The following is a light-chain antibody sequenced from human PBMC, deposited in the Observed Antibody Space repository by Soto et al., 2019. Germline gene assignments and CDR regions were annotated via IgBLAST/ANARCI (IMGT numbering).Light chain of an antibody. V-gene: IGKV1-5*03. CDR2: KAS. CDR3: QQYNGT. J-gene: IGKJ1*01. CDR1: RSIGNW. Sequence: DIQMTYSPSTLSASVGDRVTVTCRARRSIGNWLDWYQQKPGKAPNLLIYKASTLESGAPSRCSGGGSGTEFIFTISSLQPDDSATYYCQQYNGTFGQGTKVDI.